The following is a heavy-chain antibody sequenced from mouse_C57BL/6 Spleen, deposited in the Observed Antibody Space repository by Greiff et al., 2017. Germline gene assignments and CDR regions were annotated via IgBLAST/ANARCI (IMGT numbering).Heavy chain of an antibody. V-gene: IGHV1-18*01. CDR2: INPNNGGT. J-gene: IGHJ2*01. CDR1: GYTFTDYN. D-gene: IGHD2-1*01. Sequence: VQLQPSGPELVKPGASVKIPCKASGYTFTDYNMDWVKQSHGKSLEWIGDINPNNGGTIYNQKFKGKATLTVDKSSSTAYMELRSLTSEDTAVYYCARAYYGNYGFDYWGQGTTLTVSS. CDR3: ARAYYGNYGFDY.